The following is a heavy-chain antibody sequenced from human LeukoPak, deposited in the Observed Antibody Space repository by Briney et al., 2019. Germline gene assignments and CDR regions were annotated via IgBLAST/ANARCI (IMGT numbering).Heavy chain of an antibody. CDR2: ISSSSSYI. J-gene: IGHJ4*02. V-gene: IGHV3-21*01. D-gene: IGHD3-10*01. CDR1: GFTFSSYS. Sequence: PGGSLRLSCAASGFTFSSYSMNWVRQAPGKGLEWVSSISSSSSYIYYADSVKGRFTISRGNAKNSLCLQMNSLRAEDTAVYYCARGLRGSGPLDYWGQGTLVTVSS. CDR3: ARGLRGSGPLDY.